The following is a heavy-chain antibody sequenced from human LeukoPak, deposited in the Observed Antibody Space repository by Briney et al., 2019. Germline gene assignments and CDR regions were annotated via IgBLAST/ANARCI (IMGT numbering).Heavy chain of an antibody. J-gene: IGHJ4*02. V-gene: IGHV1-24*01. CDR3: ATGVSSGWYAFDY. Sequence: ASVKVSCKVSGYTLSELSMHWVRQAPGKGLEWMGGFDPEDGETIYAQKFQGRVTMTEDTSTDTAYMELSSLRSEDTAVYYCATGVSSGWYAFDYWGQGTLVTVSS. CDR1: GYTLSELS. D-gene: IGHD6-19*01. CDR2: FDPEDGET.